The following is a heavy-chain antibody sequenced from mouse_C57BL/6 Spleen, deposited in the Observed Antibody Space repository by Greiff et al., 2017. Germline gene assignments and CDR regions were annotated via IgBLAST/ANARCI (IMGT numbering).Heavy chain of an antibody. Sequence: QVQLQQPGAELVKPGASVKMSCKASGYTFTSYWITWVKQRPGQGLEWIGDIYPGSGSTNYNEKFKSKATLTVDTSSSTAYMQLSSLTSEDSAVYYCARSNYSNYVDAMDYWGQGTSVTVSS. CDR3: ARSNYSNYVDAMDY. CDR1: GYTFTSYW. CDR2: IYPGSGST. V-gene: IGHV1-55*01. D-gene: IGHD2-5*01. J-gene: IGHJ4*01.